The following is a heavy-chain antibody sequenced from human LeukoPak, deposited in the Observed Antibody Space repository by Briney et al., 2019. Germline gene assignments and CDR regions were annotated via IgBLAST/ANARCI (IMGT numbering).Heavy chain of an antibody. CDR1: GYTLTELS. Sequence: ASVKVSCKVSGYTLTELSMHWVRQAPGKGLEWMGGFDPEDGETIYAQKFQGRVTMTEDTSTDTAYMELSSLRSEDTAVYYCATLGTGYCSSTSCPEAYWGQGTLVTVSS. CDR3: ATLGTGYCSSTSCPEAY. J-gene: IGHJ4*02. CDR2: FDPEDGET. V-gene: IGHV1-24*01. D-gene: IGHD2-2*01.